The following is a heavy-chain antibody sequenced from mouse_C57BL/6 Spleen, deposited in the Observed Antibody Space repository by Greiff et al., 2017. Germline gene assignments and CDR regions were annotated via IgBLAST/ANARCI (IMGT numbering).Heavy chain of an antibody. Sequence: EVKLVESGGGLVKPGGSLKLSCAASGFTFSDYGMHWVRQAPEKGLEWVAYISSGSSTIYYADTVKGRFTISRDNAKNTLFLQMTSLRSEDTAMYYCARPGYYGSSGFACWGQGTLVTVSA. CDR2: ISSGSSTI. CDR1: GFTFSDYG. D-gene: IGHD1-1*01. J-gene: IGHJ3*01. V-gene: IGHV5-17*01. CDR3: ARPGYYGSSGFAC.